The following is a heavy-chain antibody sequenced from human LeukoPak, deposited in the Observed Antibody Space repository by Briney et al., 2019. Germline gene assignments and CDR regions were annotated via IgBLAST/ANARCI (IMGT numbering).Heavy chain of an antibody. CDR3: AKEESMTTSYYMDV. V-gene: IGHV3-30*02. CDR2: IRYDGSNK. Sequence: GGSLRLSCAASGFTFSSYGMHWVRQAPGKGLEWVAFIRYDGSNKYYADSVKGRFTISRDNSKNTLYLQMNSLRAEDTAVYYCAKEESMTTSYYMDVWGKGTTVTVSS. J-gene: IGHJ6*03. D-gene: IGHD4-11*01. CDR1: GFTFSSYG.